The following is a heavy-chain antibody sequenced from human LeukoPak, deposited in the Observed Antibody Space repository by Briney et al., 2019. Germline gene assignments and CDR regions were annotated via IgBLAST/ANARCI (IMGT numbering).Heavy chain of an antibody. CDR1: EFDFSSYS. V-gene: IGHV3-21*01. Sequence: GGSLRLSCAASEFDFSSYSMNWARQAPGKGLEWVSTISSDSSDTYYADSMKGRITISRDNGKKSLYLQINSLRVEDTAVYYCARSGKIYFDWLLDYWGQGTLVTVSS. D-gene: IGHD3-9*01. J-gene: IGHJ4*02. CDR2: ISSDSSDT. CDR3: ARSGKIYFDWLLDY.